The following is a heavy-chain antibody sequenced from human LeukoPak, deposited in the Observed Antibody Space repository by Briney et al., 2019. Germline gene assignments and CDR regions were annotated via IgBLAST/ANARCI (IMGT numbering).Heavy chain of an antibody. CDR1: GGSMSSYY. Sequence: SETLSLTCTVSGGSMSSYYWNWIRQPPGKGLEWIAYIYYSGTTNYNPSLKGRVTISVDASRKHFSLKLTSVTAADTAVYYCARGRFDIVSGYYADYWGQGTLVTVSS. D-gene: IGHD3-9*01. CDR3: ARGRFDIVSGYYADY. V-gene: IGHV4-59*01. J-gene: IGHJ4*02. CDR2: IYYSGTT.